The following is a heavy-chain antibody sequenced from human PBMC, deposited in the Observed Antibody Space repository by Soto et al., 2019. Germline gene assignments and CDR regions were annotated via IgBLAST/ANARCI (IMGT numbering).Heavy chain of an antibody. CDR2: ISGSGGST. D-gene: IGHD3-9*01. Sequence: GGSLRLSCAASGFTFSSYAMSWVRQAPGKGLEWVSAISGSGGSTYYADSVKGRFTISRDNSKNTLYLQMNSLRAEDTAVYYCAKDSILHYDILTRPAHRSYSGQGTLVPGSS. V-gene: IGHV3-23*01. CDR1: GFTFSSYA. J-gene: IGHJ1*01. CDR3: AKDSILHYDILTRPAHRSY.